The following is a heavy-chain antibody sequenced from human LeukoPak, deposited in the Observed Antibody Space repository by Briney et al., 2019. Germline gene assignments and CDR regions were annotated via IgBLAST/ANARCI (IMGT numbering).Heavy chain of an antibody. CDR1: GFTFSDYY. D-gene: IGHD2-2*01. CDR3: AKSSYCISSTCYGRAFEI. Sequence: GGSLRLSCAASGFTFSDYYISWIRQAPGKGLEWLSYISGSGNTIYYADSVKGRFTISRDNAKQSLYLEMNSLRAEDTAVYYCAKSSYCISSTCYGRAFEIWGQGTMVTVSS. CDR2: ISGSGNTI. V-gene: IGHV3-11*01. J-gene: IGHJ3*02.